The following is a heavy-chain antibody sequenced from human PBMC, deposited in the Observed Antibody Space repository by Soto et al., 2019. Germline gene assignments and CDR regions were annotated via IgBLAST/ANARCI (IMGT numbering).Heavy chain of an antibody. V-gene: IGHV3-30*18. D-gene: IGHD3-3*01. CDR3: AKGGRGYDFWSGGGPNDY. Sequence: GGSLRLSCAASGFTFSSYGMHWVRQAPGKGLEWVAVISYDGSNKYYADSVKGRFTISRDNSKNTLYLQMNSLRAEDTAVYYCAKGGRGYDFWSGGGPNDYWGQGTLVTVSS. CDR2: ISYDGSNK. CDR1: GFTFSSYG. J-gene: IGHJ4*02.